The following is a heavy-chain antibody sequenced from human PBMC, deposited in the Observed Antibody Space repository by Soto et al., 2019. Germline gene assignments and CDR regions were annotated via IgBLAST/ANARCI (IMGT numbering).Heavy chain of an antibody. CDR3: ARVERGFGSGYLGSAGPSFDY. CDR1: GYTFTSYG. V-gene: IGHV1-18*01. Sequence: QVQLVQSGAEVKKPGASVKVSCKASGYTFTSYGISWVRQAPGQGLEWMGWISAYNGNTNYAQKLQGRGTMTTHTSTSTAYMELRSLRSDDTAVYYCARVERGFGSGYLGSAGPSFDYWGQGTLVTVSS. J-gene: IGHJ4*02. CDR2: ISAYNGNT. D-gene: IGHD3-3*01.